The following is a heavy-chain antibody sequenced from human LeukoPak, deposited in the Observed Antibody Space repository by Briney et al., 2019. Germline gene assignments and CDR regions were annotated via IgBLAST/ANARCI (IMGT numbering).Heavy chain of an antibody. J-gene: IGHJ4*02. V-gene: IGHV4-34*01. Sequence: PSETLSLTCDVYGGSFRGYYWSWIRQPPGKGLEWIGEINRSGSTNYNPSLKSRVTISVDTSKNQFSLKLSSVTAAADTAVYYCASRERDGYNLDYWGQGTLVTVSS. CDR1: GGSFRGYY. CDR2: INRSGST. D-gene: IGHD5-24*01. CDR3: ASRERDGYNLDY.